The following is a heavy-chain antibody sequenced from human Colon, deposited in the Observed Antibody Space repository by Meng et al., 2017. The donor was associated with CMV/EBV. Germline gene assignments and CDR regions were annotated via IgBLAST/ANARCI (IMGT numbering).Heavy chain of an antibody. D-gene: IGHD3-9*01. J-gene: IGHJ5*02. CDR2: MIHNTGSK. CDR1: GYSVRDYY. Sequence: ASGYSVRDYYLHWVRQAAGQGLEWMGRMIHNTGSKNYEQKFEGRITMTGNTSSRTDYMELRNVRDDDTAEYCCVRGREKTTGYYGDSWGQGTLVTVSS. CDR3: VRGREKTTGYYGDS. V-gene: IGHV1-2*06.